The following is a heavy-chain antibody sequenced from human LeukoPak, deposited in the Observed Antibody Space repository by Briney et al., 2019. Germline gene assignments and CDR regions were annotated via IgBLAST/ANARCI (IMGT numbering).Heavy chain of an antibody. CDR3: ARVTAYYYYGMDV. D-gene: IGHD2-21*02. Sequence: PGGSLRLSCEASGFTFTNAWMSWVRQAPGKGLEWVGRIKSKSDYGTTDYAAPVKGRFTISRDDSKNTLYLQMNSLKTADTAMYYCARVTAYYYYGMDVWGQGTTVTVSS. J-gene: IGHJ6*02. CDR1: GFTFTNAW. CDR2: IKSKSDYGTT. V-gene: IGHV3-15*01.